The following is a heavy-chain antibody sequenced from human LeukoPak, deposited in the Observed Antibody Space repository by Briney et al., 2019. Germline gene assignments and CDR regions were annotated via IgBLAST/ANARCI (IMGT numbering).Heavy chain of an antibody. CDR2: IFGSCGSA. J-gene: IGHJ4*02. Sequence: GASLRLSCEASGFTFGSFAMYWVRQAPGKGLDWIAGIFGSCGSAHYAESVKGRFTISRDNSTNTVYLQINSLRAEDTAVYYCGKTTVGYSSGQKPAWPVDYWGQGTLVTVSS. CDR1: GFTFGSFA. CDR3: GKTTVGYSSGQKPAWPVDY. V-gene: IGHV3-23*01. D-gene: IGHD5-18*01.